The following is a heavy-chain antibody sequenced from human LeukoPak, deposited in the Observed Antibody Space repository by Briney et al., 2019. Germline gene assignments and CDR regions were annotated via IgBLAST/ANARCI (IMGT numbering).Heavy chain of an antibody. Sequence: ASVKVSCKASGYTFSSYYMHWVRQAPGQGLEWVGVINPSGGSTSYAQKFQGRVTMTRNTSTSTVYMELSSLRSEDTAVYYCAVELRNKGKFYFDYWGQGTLVTVSS. J-gene: IGHJ4*02. CDR2: INPSGGST. CDR3: AVELRNKGKFYFDY. CDR1: GYTFSSYY. D-gene: IGHD1-14*01. V-gene: IGHV1-46*01.